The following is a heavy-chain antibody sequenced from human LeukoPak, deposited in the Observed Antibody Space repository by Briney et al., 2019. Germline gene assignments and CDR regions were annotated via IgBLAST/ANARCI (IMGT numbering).Heavy chain of an antibody. V-gene: IGHV3-33*06. D-gene: IGHD2-8*01. CDR1: GFTFSSYG. CDR3: AKDEAARLVYGNFDN. J-gene: IGHJ4*02. Sequence: QPGGSLRLSCAASGFTFSSYGMHWVRQAPGKGLEWAAVIWYDGTNKYYADSVKGRFTISRDNSKNTLYLQMNSLRAEDTAVYYCAKDEAARLVYGNFDNWGQGTLVTVSS. CDR2: IWYDGTNK.